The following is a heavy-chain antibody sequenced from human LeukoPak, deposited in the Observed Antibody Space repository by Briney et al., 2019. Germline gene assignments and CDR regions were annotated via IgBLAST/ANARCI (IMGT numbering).Heavy chain of an antibody. CDR3: ARLAMVRGVTYYYYYYMDV. Sequence: PSETLSLTCAVYGGSFSGYYWSWIRQPPGKGLEWLGEINHSGSTNYNPSLKSRVTISVDTSKNQFSLKLSSVTAADTAVYYCARLAMVRGVTYYYYYYMDVWGKGTTVTVSS. J-gene: IGHJ6*03. CDR2: INHSGST. CDR1: GGSFSGYY. V-gene: IGHV4-34*01. D-gene: IGHD3-10*01.